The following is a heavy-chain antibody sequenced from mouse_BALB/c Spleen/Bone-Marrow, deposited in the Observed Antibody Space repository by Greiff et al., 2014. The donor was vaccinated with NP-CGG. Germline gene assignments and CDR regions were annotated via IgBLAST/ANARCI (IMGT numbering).Heavy chain of an antibody. D-gene: IGHD2-4*01. CDR1: GYSITSDYA. CDR3: ARREDYDWFAY. Sequence: VQLKQSGPGLVKPSQSLSLTCTVTGYSITSDYAWNWIRQFPENKLEWMGYISYSGSTSYNPSLKSRISITRDTSKNQFFLQLNSVTTEDTATYYCARREDYDWFAYWGQGTLVTVSA. V-gene: IGHV3-2*02. CDR2: ISYSGST. J-gene: IGHJ3*01.